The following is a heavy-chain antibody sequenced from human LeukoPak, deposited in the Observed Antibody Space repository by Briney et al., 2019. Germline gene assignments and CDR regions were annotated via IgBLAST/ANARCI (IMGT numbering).Heavy chain of an antibody. J-gene: IGHJ6*03. CDR1: GFTFSSYS. CDR3: ATRRGWNYDRYYYYYMDV. Sequence: PGGSLRLSCAASGFTFSSYSMNWVRQAPGKGLEWVSYISSSGSTIYYADSAKGRFTISRDNAKNSLYLQMNSLRAEGTAVYYCATRRGWNYDRYYYYYMDVWGKGTTVTVSS. V-gene: IGHV3-48*04. D-gene: IGHD1-7*01. CDR2: ISSSGSTI.